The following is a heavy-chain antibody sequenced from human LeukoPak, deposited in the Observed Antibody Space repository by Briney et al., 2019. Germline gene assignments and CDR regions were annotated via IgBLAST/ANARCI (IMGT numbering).Heavy chain of an antibody. V-gene: IGHV3-23*01. CDR3: ARSAVGTSCCTAVDY. CDR2: ISTSGDRT. J-gene: IGHJ4*02. CDR1: GFTFSTYA. Sequence: GGSLRLSCAASGFTFSTYAMTWVRQAPGKGLEWVSGISTSGDRTYYADSVKGRSTISRDNSKNTLYLQMNSLRAEDTAEYYCARSAVGTSCCTAVDYWGQGTLVTVSS. D-gene: IGHD1-26*01.